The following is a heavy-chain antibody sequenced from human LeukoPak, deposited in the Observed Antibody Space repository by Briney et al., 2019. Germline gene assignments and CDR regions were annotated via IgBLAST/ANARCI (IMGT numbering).Heavy chain of an antibody. D-gene: IGHD3-10*01. Sequence: SETLSLTCTVSGGSISTYYWSWIRQPPGKGLEWIGYIYYSGSANYNPSLKSRVTISVDTSKNQFSLKLSSVTAADTAVYYCPRSYGSGNYFDYWGQGTLVTVSS. CDR1: GGSISTYY. CDR2: IYYSGSA. V-gene: IGHV4-59*01. J-gene: IGHJ4*02. CDR3: PRSYGSGNYFDY.